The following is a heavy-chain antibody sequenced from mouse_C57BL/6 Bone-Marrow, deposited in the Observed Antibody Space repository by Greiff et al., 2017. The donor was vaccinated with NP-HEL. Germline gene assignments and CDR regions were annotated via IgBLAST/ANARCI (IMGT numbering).Heavy chain of an antibody. V-gene: IGHV5-6*01. CDR2: ISSGGSYT. D-gene: IGHD1-1*01. Sequence: EVQLQESGGDLVKPGGSLKLSCAASGFTFSSYGMSWVRQTPDKRLEWVATISSGGSYTYYPDSVKGRFTISRDNAKNTLYLQMSSLKSEDTAMYYCARAYYYLNAYWGQGTLVTVSA. CDR1: GFTFSSYG. CDR3: ARAYYYLNAY. J-gene: IGHJ3*01.